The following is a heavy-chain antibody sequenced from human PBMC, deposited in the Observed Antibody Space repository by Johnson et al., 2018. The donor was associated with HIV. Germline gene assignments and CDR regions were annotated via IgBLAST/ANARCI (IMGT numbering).Heavy chain of an antibody. Sequence: EVQLVESGGGLVQPGGSLRLSCAASGFTFSTYWMSWVRQAPGKGLEWVGRITSNTDGGTTDYAAPVKGRFTISRDDSKNTVYLQMNSLKTEDTAIYYCTTVAAVGAFDIWGQGTMVTVSS. CDR2: ITSNTDGGTT. CDR1: GFTFSTYW. J-gene: IGHJ3*02. CDR3: TTVAAVGAFDI. D-gene: IGHD5-12*01. V-gene: IGHV3-15*01.